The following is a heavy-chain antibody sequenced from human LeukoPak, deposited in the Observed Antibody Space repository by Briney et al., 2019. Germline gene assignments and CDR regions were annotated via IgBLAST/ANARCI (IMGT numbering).Heavy chain of an antibody. Sequence: GGSLRLSCAASGPHLTTNWMHWVRHAPGQGLVWVSRIKGDGISTNYADSVKGRFTISRDIAKNTLYLQMNSLRAEDTGVYYCAKDHYWSIDYWGRGTLVTVSS. D-gene: IGHD3-3*01. V-gene: IGHV3-74*01. CDR3: AKDHYWSIDY. CDR1: GPHLTTNW. CDR2: IKGDGIST. J-gene: IGHJ4*02.